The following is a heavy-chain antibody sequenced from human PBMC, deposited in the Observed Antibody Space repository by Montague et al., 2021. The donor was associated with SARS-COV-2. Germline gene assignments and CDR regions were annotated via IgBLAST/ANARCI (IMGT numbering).Heavy chain of an antibody. V-gene: IGHV4-34*01. CDR1: GGSFSGYY. Sequence: SETLSLTCAVYGGSFSGYYWSWIRQPPGKGLEWIGEINHSGRTNXKPSLKSRVTISVDTSKNQFSLKLSSVTAADTAVYYCARGRLILLWFGELLSGGDYYGMDVWGQGTTVTVSS. CDR2: INHSGRT. J-gene: IGHJ6*02. D-gene: IGHD3-10*01. CDR3: ARGRLILLWFGELLSGGDYYGMDV.